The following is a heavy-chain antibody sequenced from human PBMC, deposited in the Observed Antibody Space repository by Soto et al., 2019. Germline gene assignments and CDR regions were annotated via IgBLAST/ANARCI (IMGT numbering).Heavy chain of an antibody. CDR1: RFTFSSYG. Sequence: GGSLRLSCAGSRFTFSSYGMHWVRQAPGMGLEWVAVIWFDGTYKYYADSVKGRFTISRDNSKNTLYLQMDSLRAEDTAVYYCTKEVWSGYYPRYAMDVWGQGTTVTVSS. D-gene: IGHD3-3*01. CDR3: TKEVWSGYYPRYAMDV. V-gene: IGHV3-33*06. CDR2: IWFDGTYK. J-gene: IGHJ6*02.